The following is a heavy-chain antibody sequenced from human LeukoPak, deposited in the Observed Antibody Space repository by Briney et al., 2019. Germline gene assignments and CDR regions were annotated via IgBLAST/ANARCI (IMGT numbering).Heavy chain of an antibody. J-gene: IGHJ5*02. CDR1: GFTFSSYA. CDR2: ISGSGGST. V-gene: IGHV3-23*01. CDR3: AKVGSSSWYSRINNWFDP. Sequence: LSGGSLRLSCAASGFTFSSYAMSWVRQAPGKGLEWVSAISGSGGSTYYADSVKGRFTISRDNSKNTLYLQMNSRRAEDTAVYYCAKVGSSSWYSRINNWFDPWGQGTLVTVSS. D-gene: IGHD6-13*01.